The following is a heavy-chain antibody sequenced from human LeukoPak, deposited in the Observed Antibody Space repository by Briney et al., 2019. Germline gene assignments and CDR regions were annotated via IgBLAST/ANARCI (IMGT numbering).Heavy chain of an antibody. J-gene: IGHJ6*04. V-gene: IGHV4-34*01. CDR3: ARVNAAAARTRTTKYYGMDV. CDR1: GGSFSGYY. Sequence: SETLSLTCAVYGGSFSGYYWSWIRQPPGKGLEWIGEINHSGSTNYNPSLKSRLTISVDTSKNQFSLKLSSVTAADTAVYYCARVNAAAARTRTTKYYGMDVWGKGTTVTVSS. CDR2: INHSGST. D-gene: IGHD6-13*01.